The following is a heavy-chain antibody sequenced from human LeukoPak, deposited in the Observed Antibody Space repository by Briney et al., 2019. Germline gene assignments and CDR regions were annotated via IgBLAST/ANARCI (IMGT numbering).Heavy chain of an antibody. V-gene: IGHV1-2*02. J-gene: IGHJ5*02. Sequence: ASVKVSCKASGYTFTGYYMHWVRQAPGQGLEWMGWINPNSGGTNYAQKFQGRVTMTRDTSISTAYMELSRLRSDDTAVYYCARVRLVGKNWFDPWGQGTLVTVSS. CDR3: ARVRLVGKNWFDP. CDR1: GYTFTGYY. CDR2: INPNSGGT. D-gene: IGHD2-15*01.